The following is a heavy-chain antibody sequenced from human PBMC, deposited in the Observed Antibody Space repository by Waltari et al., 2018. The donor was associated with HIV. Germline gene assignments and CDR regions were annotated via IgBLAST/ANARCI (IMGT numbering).Heavy chain of an antibody. CDR2: IKGDGSEK. V-gene: IGHV3-7*03. CDR1: GFTFSSYW. J-gene: IGHJ4*02. CDR3: ARSLWPEDV. Sequence: EVQLVESGGGLVQPGGSLRLSCVGSGFTFSSYWMSWVRKPPGKGLEGVAKIKGDGSEKNDVDSVKGRFTISRDNTKKSLSLEMNNLRAEDSATYYCARSLWPEDVWGQGTLVTVSS. D-gene: IGHD2-21*01.